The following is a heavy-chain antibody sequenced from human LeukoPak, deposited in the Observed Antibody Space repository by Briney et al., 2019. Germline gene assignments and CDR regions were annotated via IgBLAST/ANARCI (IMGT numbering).Heavy chain of an antibody. D-gene: IGHD3-9*01. V-gene: IGHV4-39*01. CDR3: ARHYDILTGYTPWYFDL. CDR2: IYYSGST. Sequence: PSETLSLTCNVSGGSISSGYYYWGWIRQPPGKGLEWIGSIYYSGSTYYNPSLKSRVTMSVDTSKNHFSLKLSSVTAADTAVFYCARHYDILTGYTPWYFDLWGRGTLVTVSP. CDR1: GGSISSGYYY. J-gene: IGHJ2*01.